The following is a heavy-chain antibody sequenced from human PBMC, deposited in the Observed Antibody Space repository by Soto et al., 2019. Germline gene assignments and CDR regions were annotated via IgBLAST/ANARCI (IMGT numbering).Heavy chain of an antibody. CDR2: IYTSGTT. V-gene: IGHV4-30-4*01. D-gene: IGHD5-12*01. CDR1: GVSIGSGDYY. CDR3: ARVPPPYSFSYDD. Sequence: SETLSLTCSVSGVSIGSGDYYWSWIRQPPGKGLEWIGYIYTSGTTYYNPSLKSRLTISLDTSRNVFSLKLRSVTAADTAVYYCARVPPPYSFSYDDWGQGTLVTVSS. J-gene: IGHJ4*02.